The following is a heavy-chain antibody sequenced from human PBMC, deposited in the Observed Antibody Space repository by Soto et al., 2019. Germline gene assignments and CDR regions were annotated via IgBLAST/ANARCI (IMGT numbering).Heavy chain of an antibody. CDR2: INPSGGST. Sequence: ASVKVSCKASGYTFTSYYMHWVRQAPGQGLEWMGIINPSGGSTSYAQKFQGRVTMTRDTSTSTVYMELSSLRSEDTAVYYCARDGLGRIAAAGYFDYWGQGTLVTVSS. J-gene: IGHJ4*02. D-gene: IGHD6-13*01. V-gene: IGHV1-46*01. CDR1: GYTFTSYY. CDR3: ARDGLGRIAAAGYFDY.